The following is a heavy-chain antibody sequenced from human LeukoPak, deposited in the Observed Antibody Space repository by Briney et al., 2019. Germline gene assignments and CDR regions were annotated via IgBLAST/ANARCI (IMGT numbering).Heavy chain of an antibody. CDR1: GFTFEDYA. J-gene: IGHJ4*02. CDR2: ISWNRGFI. CDR3: ARDASSSLDY. Sequence: SLRLSCVASGFTFEDYAMHWVRQVPGRGLEWVSGISWNRGFIGYADSVKGRFTISRDNAKKSLYPQMNSLRAEDTAVYYCARDASSSLDYWGQGTLVTVSS. D-gene: IGHD6-13*01. V-gene: IGHV3-9*01.